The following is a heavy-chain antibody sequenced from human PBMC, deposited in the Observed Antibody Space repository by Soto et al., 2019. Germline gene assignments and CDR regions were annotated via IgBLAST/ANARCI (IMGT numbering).Heavy chain of an antibody. D-gene: IGHD3-16*01. J-gene: IGHJ6*03. CDR3: AREVPFRGVTNYYMDV. CDR2: IWYDGSNK. CDR1: GFTFSRYG. V-gene: IGHV3-33*01. Sequence: QVQLVESGGGVVQPGRSLRLSCAASGFTFSRYGMHWVRQAQGKGLEWVAVIWYDGSNKYYADSVKGRFTISRDNSKNTLYLQMNSLRAEDTAVYYCAREVPFRGVTNYYMDVWGKGTTVTVSS.